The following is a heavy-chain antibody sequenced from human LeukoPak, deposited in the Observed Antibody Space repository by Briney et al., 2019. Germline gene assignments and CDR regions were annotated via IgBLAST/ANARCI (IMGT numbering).Heavy chain of an antibody. Sequence: GGSLRLSCAASGFTFSDYYMSWIRQAPGKGLEWVSYISSSGSTIYYADSVKGRFTISRDNSKNTLYLQMNSLRAEDTAVYYCAVRTLYCSGGSCIDYWGQGTLVTVSS. J-gene: IGHJ4*02. D-gene: IGHD2-15*01. CDR2: ISSSGSTI. CDR1: GFTFSDYY. V-gene: IGHV3-11*04. CDR3: AVRTLYCSGGSCIDY.